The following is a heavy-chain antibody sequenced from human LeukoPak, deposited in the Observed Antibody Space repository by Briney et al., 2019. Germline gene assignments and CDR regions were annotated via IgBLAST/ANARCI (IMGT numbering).Heavy chain of an antibody. Sequence: KPSETLSLTCTVCGGSISICYWSWLRQPPGKGLEWIGYIYYSGSTNYNPSLKSRVTISVDTSKNQFSLKLSSVTAADTAVYYCARHVRPFGSSPPFDYWGQGTLVTVSS. CDR1: GGSISICY. CDR2: IYYSGST. D-gene: IGHD6-6*01. J-gene: IGHJ4*02. V-gene: IGHV4-59*08. CDR3: ARHVRPFGSSPPFDY.